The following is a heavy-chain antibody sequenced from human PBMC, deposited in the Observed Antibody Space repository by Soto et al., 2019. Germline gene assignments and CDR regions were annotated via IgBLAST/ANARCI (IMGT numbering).Heavy chain of an antibody. CDR2: IWNDGSNN. Sequence: QVQLLESGGGVVQPGRSLRLSCAASGFTFNNYGMHWVRQAPGKGLEWLAVIWNDGSNNYYANSVKGRFTISRDNSKNTLYLQMSSLRAEDTAVYYCARRQIPPPTRGAANARGGMDVWGQGTTVTVSS. CDR3: ARRQIPPPTRGAANARGGMDV. J-gene: IGHJ6*02. V-gene: IGHV3-33*01. CDR1: GFTFNNYG. D-gene: IGHD6-13*01.